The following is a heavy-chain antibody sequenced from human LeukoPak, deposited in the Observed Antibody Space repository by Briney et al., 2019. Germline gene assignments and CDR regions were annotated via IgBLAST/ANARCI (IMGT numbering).Heavy chain of an antibody. Sequence: PSETLSLTCTVSGGSISSYYWSWIRQPAGKGLEWIGRIYTSGSTNYNPSLKSRVTMSVDTSKNQFSLKLSSVTAADTAVYYCARVPTGVVNNWFDPWGQGTLVTASS. J-gene: IGHJ5*02. V-gene: IGHV4-4*07. D-gene: IGHD3-3*01. CDR3: ARVPTGVVNNWFDP. CDR1: GGSISSYY. CDR2: IYTSGST.